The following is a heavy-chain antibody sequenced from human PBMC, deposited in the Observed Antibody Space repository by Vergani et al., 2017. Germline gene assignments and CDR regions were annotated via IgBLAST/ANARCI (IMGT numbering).Heavy chain of an antibody. CDR1: GVPFSSYA. CDR2: IIPIFGTA. D-gene: IGHD2-15*01. CDR3: AGNRGGILVGI. V-gene: IGHV1-69*14. J-gene: IGHJ3*02. Sequence: QVQLVQSGAEVKKPGSSVKVSCKASGVPFSSYAISWVRTAPGQGLEWMGRIIPIFGTANYAQKFQGRVTITADKSTSTAYMELNSLRAEDTAVCYCAGNRGGILVGIWGQGTMVTVSS.